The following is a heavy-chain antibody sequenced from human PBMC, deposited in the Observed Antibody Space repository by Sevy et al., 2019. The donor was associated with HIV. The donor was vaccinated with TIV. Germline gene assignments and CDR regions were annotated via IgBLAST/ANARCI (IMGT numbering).Heavy chain of an antibody. V-gene: IGHV4-59*01. D-gene: IGHD3-3*01. Sequence: SETLSLTCTVSGGSINNYYWSWIRQPPGKGLEWIGYISYTGSTNYNPSLNSRVTILVDTSKNEFSLKLNFVTAADTAVYYCARHHENYVVWSAPAPRNYYHYAMDVWGQGTTVTVSS. CDR2: ISYTGST. CDR3: ARHHENYVVWSAPAPRNYYHYAMDV. CDR1: GGSINNYY. J-gene: IGHJ6*02.